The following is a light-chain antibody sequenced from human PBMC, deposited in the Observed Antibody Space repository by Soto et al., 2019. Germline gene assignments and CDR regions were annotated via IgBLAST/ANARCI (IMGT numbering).Light chain of an antibody. CDR1: NIGSKS. CDR2: YDR. Sequence: SYELTQPPSVSVAPGETARLTCGESNIGSKSVHWYQQRPGQAPVLVIFYDRERPSGMPGRFSGSNSGNTATLTISRVEAGDEADYYCQVWDSNNGRAIFGGGTKRTVL. CDR3: QVWDSNNGRAI. J-gene: IGLJ2*01. V-gene: IGLV3-21*04.